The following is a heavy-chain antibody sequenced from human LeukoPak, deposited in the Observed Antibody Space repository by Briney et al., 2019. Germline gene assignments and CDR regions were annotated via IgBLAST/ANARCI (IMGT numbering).Heavy chain of an antibody. Sequence: ASVKVSCKASGYTFTSYAMHWVRQATGQRLEWMGWINAGNGNTKYSQKFQGRVTITRDTSASTAYMELSSLRSEDTAVYYCARVQGIAAAGIGYWGQGTLVTVSS. V-gene: IGHV1-3*01. D-gene: IGHD6-13*01. CDR1: GYTFTSYA. CDR3: ARVQGIAAAGIGY. CDR2: INAGNGNT. J-gene: IGHJ4*02.